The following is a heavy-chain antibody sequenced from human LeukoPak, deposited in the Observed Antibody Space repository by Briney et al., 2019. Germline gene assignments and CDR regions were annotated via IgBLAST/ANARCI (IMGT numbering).Heavy chain of an antibody. CDR2: INSDGSIT. CDR1: GFTFSNYW. J-gene: IGHJ4*02. D-gene: IGHD6-19*01. Sequence: GGSLRLSCAASGFTFSNYWMHWVRQAPGKGLVWVSRINSDGSITSYADSVKGRFTISRDNSKNTLYLQMNSLRAEDTAVYYCAKDLAVAGPVDYWGQGTLVTVSS. V-gene: IGHV3-74*01. CDR3: AKDLAVAGPVDY.